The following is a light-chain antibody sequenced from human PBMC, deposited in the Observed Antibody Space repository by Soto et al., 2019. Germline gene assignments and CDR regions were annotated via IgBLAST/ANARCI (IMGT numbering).Light chain of an antibody. Sequence: QSVLTQPPSASGSPGQSVTISCTGTSSDVGGYNFVSWYQQHPGKAPKLIIYEVSKRPSGVPDRFSGSKSGNTASLTVSGLQAEDEADYYRSSYAGSNNRYVFGTGTKVTVL. J-gene: IGLJ1*01. CDR2: EVS. CDR3: SSYAGSNNRYV. CDR1: SSDVGGYNF. V-gene: IGLV2-8*01.